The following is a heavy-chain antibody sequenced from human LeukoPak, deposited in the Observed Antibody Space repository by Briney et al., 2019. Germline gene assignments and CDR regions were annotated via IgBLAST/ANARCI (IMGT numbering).Heavy chain of an antibody. CDR3: ARYYYASAFNY. J-gene: IGHJ4*02. Sequence: GGSLRLSCTASGFTFSSYWMTWVRQTPEKGLEWVANIRQDGGKKDYVASVKGRFTISRDNAKNSLYLQMNSLRAEDTAVYYCARYYYASAFNYWGQGTLVTVSS. CDR1: GFTFSSYW. D-gene: IGHD3-10*01. V-gene: IGHV3-7*01. CDR2: IRQDGGKK.